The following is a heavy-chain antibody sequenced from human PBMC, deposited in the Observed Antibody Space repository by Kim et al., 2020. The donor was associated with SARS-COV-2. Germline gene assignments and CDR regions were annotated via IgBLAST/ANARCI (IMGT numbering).Heavy chain of an antibody. J-gene: IGHJ3*02. V-gene: IGHV3-33*01. D-gene: IGHD2-15*01. CDR3: ATSAGGVGAFDI. Sequence: FYADSVKGRFTISRDNSKNTLYLQMTSLRAEDTAVYYCATSAGGVGAFDIWGQGTMVTVSS.